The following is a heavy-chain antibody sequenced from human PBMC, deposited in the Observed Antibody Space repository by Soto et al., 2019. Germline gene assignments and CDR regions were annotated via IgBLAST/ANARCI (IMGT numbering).Heavy chain of an antibody. J-gene: IGHJ4*02. CDR2: IDPSAGST. V-gene: IGHV1-46*04. D-gene: IGHD6-19*01. CDR3: AHRPSGWYLFDY. CDR1: GYTFTSYY. Sequence: ASVKVSCKTSGYTFTSYYMHWVRQAPGQGLECMGIIDPSAGSTTYSPSLKARLTITKDTSKNQVVLTMTNMDPVDTATYYCAHRPSGWYLFDYWGQGTLVTVSS.